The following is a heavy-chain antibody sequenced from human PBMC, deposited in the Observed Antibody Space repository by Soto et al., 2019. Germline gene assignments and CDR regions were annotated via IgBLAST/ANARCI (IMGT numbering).Heavy chain of an antibody. J-gene: IGHJ4*02. CDR3: ARQRTTVVTQAYFDH. V-gene: IGHV4-39*01. D-gene: IGHD2-21*02. CDR1: GESISSSSYY. Sequence: SETLSLTCIVSGESISSSSYYWGWIRQPPWKGLEWIGSIYYSGRTYYNPSFKSRVTISIDTSKNQFSLKLSSVTATDTAVYYCARQRTTVVTQAYFDHWGQGALVNVSS. CDR2: IYYSGRT.